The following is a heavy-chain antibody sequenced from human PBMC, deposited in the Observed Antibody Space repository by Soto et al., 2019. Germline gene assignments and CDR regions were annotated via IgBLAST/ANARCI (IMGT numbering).Heavy chain of an antibody. CDR2: ISGSGGST. J-gene: IGHJ4*02. Sequence: PGGSLRLSCAASGFTFSSYAMSWVRQAPGKGLEWVSAISGSGGSTYYADSVKGRFTISRDNSKNTLYLQMNSLRAEDTAVYYCAKTPDIVVVPAAQAFFILPGPRGYYFDYWGQGTLVTVSS. D-gene: IGHD2-2*01. CDR3: AKTPDIVVVPAAQAFFILPGPRGYYFDY. CDR1: GFTFSSYA. V-gene: IGHV3-23*01.